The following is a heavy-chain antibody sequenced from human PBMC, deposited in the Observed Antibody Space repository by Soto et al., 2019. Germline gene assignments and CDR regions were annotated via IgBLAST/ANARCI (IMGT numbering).Heavy chain of an antibody. CDR2: INAGTGRA. D-gene: IGHD2-21*01. CDR3: VKDGWGFRL. Sequence: ASVKVSCKASGYTFTISAMHWVRQAPGERPEWMGWINAGTGRAEYSQNFQDRVTITSDTSATTAFMELNSLSFEDTAVYYCVKDGWGFRLWGQGTLVTVSS. J-gene: IGHJ4*02. CDR1: GYTFTISA. V-gene: IGHV1-3*01.